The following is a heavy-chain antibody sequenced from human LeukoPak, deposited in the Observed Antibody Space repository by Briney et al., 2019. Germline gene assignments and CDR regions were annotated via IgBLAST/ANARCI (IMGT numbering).Heavy chain of an antibody. V-gene: IGHV3-48*01. CDR1: GFTFSSFA. Sequence: GGSLRLSCAASGFTFSSFAINWVRQAPGKGLEWLSYISVGSGTIYYADSVKGRFTISRDNAKNSLYLQMNSLRAEDTAVYYCARGRSSKSSNCFDPWGQGTLVTVSS. CDR2: ISVGSGTI. J-gene: IGHJ5*02. D-gene: IGHD2-15*01. CDR3: ARGRSSKSSNCFDP.